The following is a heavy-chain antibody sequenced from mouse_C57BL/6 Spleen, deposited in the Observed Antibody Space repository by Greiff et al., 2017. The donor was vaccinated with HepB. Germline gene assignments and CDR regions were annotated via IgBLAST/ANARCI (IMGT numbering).Heavy chain of an antibody. CDR3: AREGDTPGHWYFDV. CDR2: INPGSGGT. CDR1: GYAFTNYL. V-gene: IGHV1-54*01. J-gene: IGHJ1*03. Sequence: QVRLQQSGAELVRPGTSVKVSCKASGYAFTNYLIEWVKQRPGQGLEWIGVINPGSGGTNYNEKFKGKATLTADKSSSTAYMQLSSLTSEDSAVYFCAREGDTPGHWYFDVWGTGTTVTVSS.